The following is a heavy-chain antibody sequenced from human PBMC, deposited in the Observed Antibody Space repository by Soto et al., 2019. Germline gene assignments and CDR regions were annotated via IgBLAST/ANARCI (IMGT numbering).Heavy chain of an antibody. V-gene: IGHV4-59*01. CDR2: IYYSGST. CDR3: AGGGTTYYDFWSGQKINWFDP. CDR1: GGSISSYY. D-gene: IGHD3-3*01. Sequence: SETLSLTCTVSGGSISSYYWSWIRQPPGEGLEWIGYIYYSGSTNYNPSLKSRVTISVDTSKNQFSLKLSSVTAADTAVYYCAGGGTTYYDFWSGQKINWFDPWGQGTLVTVSS. J-gene: IGHJ5*02.